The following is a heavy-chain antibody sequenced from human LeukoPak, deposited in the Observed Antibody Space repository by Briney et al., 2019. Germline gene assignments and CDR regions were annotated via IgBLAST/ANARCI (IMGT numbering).Heavy chain of an antibody. CDR2: IKQDGSEK. Sequence: GGSLRLSCAASGFTFSSYWMSWVRQAPGKGLEWVANIKQDGSEKYYVDSVKGRFTISRDNAKNSLYLQMNSLRAEDTAVYYCARDRIQLWLYFFDYWGQGTLVTVSS. V-gene: IGHV3-7*01. CDR1: GFTFSSYW. CDR3: ARDRIQLWLYFFDY. J-gene: IGHJ4*02. D-gene: IGHD5-18*01.